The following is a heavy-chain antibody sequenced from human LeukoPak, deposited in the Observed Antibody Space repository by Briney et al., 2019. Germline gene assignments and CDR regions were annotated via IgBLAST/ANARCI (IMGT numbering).Heavy chain of an antibody. V-gene: IGHV4-30-4*08. CDR3: ARVTGYSSSWHSVDY. J-gene: IGHJ4*02. Sequence: SQTLSLTCTVSGGSISSGDYYWSWIRQPPGKGLEWIGYIYYSGSTYYNPSLKSRVTISVDTSKNQFSLKLSSVTAADTAVYYCARVTGYSSSWHSVDYWGQGTLVTVSS. CDR2: IYYSGST. D-gene: IGHD6-13*01. CDR1: GGSISSGDYY.